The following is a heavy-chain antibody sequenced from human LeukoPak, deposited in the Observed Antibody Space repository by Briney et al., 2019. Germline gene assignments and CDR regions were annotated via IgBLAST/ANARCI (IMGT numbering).Heavy chain of an antibody. J-gene: IGHJ4*02. D-gene: IGHD3-22*01. V-gene: IGHV1-2*02. CDR1: GYTFTGYY. Sequence: ASVKVSCKASGYTFTGYYMHWVRQAPGQGLGWMGWINPNSGGTNYAQKFQGRVTMTRDTSISTAYMELSRLRSDDTAVYYCARDPPGKYYDSSGYRGPIDYWGQGTLVTVSS. CDR2: INPNSGGT. CDR3: ARDPPGKYYDSSGYRGPIDY.